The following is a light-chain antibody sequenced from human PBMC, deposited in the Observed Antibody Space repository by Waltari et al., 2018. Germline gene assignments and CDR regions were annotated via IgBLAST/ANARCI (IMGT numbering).Light chain of an antibody. Sequence: SPDSLAVSLGERATINCRSSQNILYSSNNKNYLAWYQQKPGQPPKLLVYWASTRQSGVPDRFSGSGSGTDFTLTISSLQAEDVAVYYCLQYYNNPFAFGPGTKVDIK. CDR3: LQYYNNPFA. CDR1: QNILYSSNNKNY. V-gene: IGKV4-1*01. J-gene: IGKJ3*01. CDR2: WAS.